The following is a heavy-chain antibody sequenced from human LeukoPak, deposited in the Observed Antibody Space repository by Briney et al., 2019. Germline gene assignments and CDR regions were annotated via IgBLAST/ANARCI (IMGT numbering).Heavy chain of an antibody. Sequence: GGSLRLSCAASGFTFSRYVMHWVRQAPGKGLEYVSAISHNGLSTYYVDSVKGRFTISRDNSKNMLYLHMGSLRVEDLAVYNCASRTDCTSTNCPSAFDLWGQGTMVIVSS. CDR2: ISHNGLST. CDR1: GFTFSRYV. CDR3: ASRTDCTSTNCPSAFDL. D-gene: IGHD2-2*01. V-gene: IGHV3-64*02. J-gene: IGHJ3*01.